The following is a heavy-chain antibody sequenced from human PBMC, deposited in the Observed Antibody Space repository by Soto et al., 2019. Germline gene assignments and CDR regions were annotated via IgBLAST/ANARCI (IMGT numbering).Heavy chain of an antibody. CDR1: GFTFSSYG. CDR3: ARDRGLYCSSTSCYPHDY. J-gene: IGHJ4*02. D-gene: IGHD2-2*01. V-gene: IGHV3-33*01. CDR2: IWYDGSNK. Sequence: QVQLVESGGGVVQPGRSLRLSCAASGFTFSSYGMHWVRQAPGKGLEWVAVIWYDGSNKYYADSVKGRFTISRDNSKNTLYLQMNRLRAEDTAVYSCARDRGLYCSSTSCYPHDYWGQGTLVTVSS.